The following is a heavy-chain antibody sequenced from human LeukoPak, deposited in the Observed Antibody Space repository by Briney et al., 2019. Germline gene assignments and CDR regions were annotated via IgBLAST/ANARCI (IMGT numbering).Heavy chain of an antibody. CDR3: AGRGNDYSSSSEVY. CDR2: IIPIFGTA. Sequence: GASVKVSCKSSGGTFSSYALSRVRQTPGQGLVCMGGIIPIFGTANYAQRLQGRVTITADESTSTAYMELSSLRSEDTAVYYCAGRGNDYSSSSEVYWGQGTLVTVSS. V-gene: IGHV1-69*13. D-gene: IGHD6-6*01. J-gene: IGHJ4*02. CDR1: GGTFSSYA.